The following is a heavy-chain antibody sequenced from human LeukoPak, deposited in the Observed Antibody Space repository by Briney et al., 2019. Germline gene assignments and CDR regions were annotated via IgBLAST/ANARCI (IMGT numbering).Heavy chain of an antibody. J-gene: IGHJ3*01. CDR2: ISGTGGRT. V-gene: IGHV3-23*01. CDR3: TKDTSPYAFDV. Sequence: PGGSLRLSCAASGFTFDNYAMSWVRQAPGKWLEWVSAISGTGGRTYYADSVKGRFTISRDNSKNTLYLQMSSLRAEDTAVYYCTKDTSPYAFDVWGQGTMVTVSS. CDR1: GFTFDNYA.